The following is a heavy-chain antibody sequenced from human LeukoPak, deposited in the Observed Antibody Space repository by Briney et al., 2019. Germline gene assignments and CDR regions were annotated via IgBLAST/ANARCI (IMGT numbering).Heavy chain of an antibody. CDR1: GFTFSSYE. Sequence: GGSLRLSCAASGFTFSSYEMNWVRQAPGKGLEWVSYISSSGSTIYYADSVKGRFTISRDNAKSSLYLQMNSLRAEDTAVYYCARMSVSSFDYWGQGTLVTVSS. CDR2: ISSSGSTI. V-gene: IGHV3-48*03. CDR3: ARMSVSSFDY. J-gene: IGHJ4*02.